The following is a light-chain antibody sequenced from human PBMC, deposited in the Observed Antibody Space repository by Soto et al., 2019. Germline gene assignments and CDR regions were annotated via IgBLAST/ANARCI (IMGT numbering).Light chain of an antibody. J-gene: IGLJ2*01. CDR2: DVS. CDR3: SSYTSSSTLVV. CDR1: SSDVGGYNY. V-gene: IGLV2-14*01. Sequence: QSALTQPASVSGSPGQSITIYCTGNSSDVGGYNYVSWYQQHPGKAPKLMIYDVSNRPSWVSNRFSGSKSGNTASLTIYGLQAEDEADYYCSSYTSSSTLVVFGGGTKLTVL.